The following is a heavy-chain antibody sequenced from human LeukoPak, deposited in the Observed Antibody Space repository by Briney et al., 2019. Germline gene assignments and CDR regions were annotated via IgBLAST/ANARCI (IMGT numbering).Heavy chain of an antibody. CDR3: AREGEDVEMAN. Sequence: ASVKVSCKASGGTFSSYAISWVRQAPGQGLEWMGRIIPIFGIANYAQKFQGRVTITADKSTSTAYMELSSPRSEDTAVYYCAREGEDVEMANWGQGTLVTVSS. V-gene: IGHV1-69*04. CDR1: GGTFSSYA. D-gene: IGHD5-24*01. CDR2: IIPIFGIA. J-gene: IGHJ4*02.